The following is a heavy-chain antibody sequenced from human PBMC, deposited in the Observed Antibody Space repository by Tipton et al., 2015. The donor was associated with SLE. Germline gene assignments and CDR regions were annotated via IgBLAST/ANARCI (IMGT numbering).Heavy chain of an antibody. Sequence: TLSLTCTVSGGSISSSDYFWGWIRQPPGKGLEWIETIYYSGSTYYNPSLKSRLTISLDTSKNQFSLQLSSVTAADTAVYYCARDTSLSGHDYWGQGTLVTVSS. CDR1: GGSISSSDYF. J-gene: IGHJ4*02. D-gene: IGHD6-19*01. CDR3: ARDTSLSGHDY. CDR2: IYYSGST. V-gene: IGHV4-39*07.